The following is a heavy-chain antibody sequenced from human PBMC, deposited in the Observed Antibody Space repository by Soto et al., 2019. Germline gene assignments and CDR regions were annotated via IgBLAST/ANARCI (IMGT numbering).Heavy chain of an antibody. CDR1: GYSFKDHY. J-gene: IGHJ4*02. CDR3: ARISCKGGSCYFDFDH. V-gene: IGHV1-46*02. Sequence: ASVKVSCKASGYSFKDHYMHWVRQAPGRGLEWVGIINPSGEHTNYAQQFRGRVAMARDTSTSTAYMELRSLRSEDTAVYFCARISCKGGSCYFDFDHWGQGTLVTVSS. D-gene: IGHD2-15*01. CDR2: INPSGEHT.